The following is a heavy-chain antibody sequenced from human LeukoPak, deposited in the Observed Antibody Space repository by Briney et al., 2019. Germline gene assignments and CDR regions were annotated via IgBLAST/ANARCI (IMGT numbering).Heavy chain of an antibody. J-gene: IGHJ6*02. CDR3: AREGSSSSWYSIYYHYYGMDV. Sequence: GGSLRLSCVASGFTFSSYSMNWVRQAPGKGLEWVSYISSSSSTIYYADSVEGRFTISRDNAKNSLYLQMNSLRDEDTAVYYCAREGSSSSWYSIYYHYYGMDVWGQGTTVTVSS. V-gene: IGHV3-48*02. CDR1: GFTFSSYS. D-gene: IGHD6-13*01. CDR2: ISSSSSTI.